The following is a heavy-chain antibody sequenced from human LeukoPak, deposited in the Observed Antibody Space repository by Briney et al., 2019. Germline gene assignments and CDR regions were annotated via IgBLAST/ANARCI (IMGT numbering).Heavy chain of an antibody. CDR2: IYYSGSS. Sequence: SQTLSLTCTVSGGSVSSGGYYWSWIRQHPGKGLEWIGYIYYSGSSYYNPSLKSRFTISVDTSKNQFSLKLSSLTAADTAVYYCARASPYYDILTGYYPNWFDPWGQGTLVTVSS. CDR1: GGSVSSGGYY. CDR3: ARASPYYDILTGYYPNWFDP. V-gene: IGHV4-31*03. J-gene: IGHJ5*02. D-gene: IGHD3-9*01.